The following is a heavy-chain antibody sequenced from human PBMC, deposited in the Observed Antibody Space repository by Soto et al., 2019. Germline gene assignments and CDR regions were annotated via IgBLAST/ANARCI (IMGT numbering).Heavy chain of an antibody. CDR1: VGTFSSYA. Sequence: GXSVKVSCKASVGTFSSYAISWVRQAPGQGLEWMGGIIPIFGTANYAQKFQGRVTITADESTSTAYMELSSLRSEDTAVYYCARGSYGYGLGIRYYYYGMDVWGQGTTVTVS. J-gene: IGHJ6*02. D-gene: IGHD5-18*01. V-gene: IGHV1-69*13. CDR3: ARGSYGYGLGIRYYYYGMDV. CDR2: IIPIFGTA.